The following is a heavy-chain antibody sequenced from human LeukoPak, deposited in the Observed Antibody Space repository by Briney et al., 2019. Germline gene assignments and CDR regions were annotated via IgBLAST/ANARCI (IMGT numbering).Heavy chain of an antibody. CDR3: ARGGQSHSSSWYYGY. V-gene: IGHV1-46*01. CDR2: INPSGDST. J-gene: IGHJ4*02. Sequence: PAASPKVSCKASVYTFTSYYMHWVSQAPGQGLEWMSIINPSGDSTSYAQKFQRRVTMNRDTSTSTVYMELSSLRSEDTAVYYCARGGQSHSSSWYYGYWGQGTLVTVSS. D-gene: IGHD6-13*01. CDR1: VYTFTSYY.